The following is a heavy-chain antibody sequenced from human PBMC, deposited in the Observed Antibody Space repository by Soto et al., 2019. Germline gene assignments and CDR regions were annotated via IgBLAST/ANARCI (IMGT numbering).Heavy chain of an antibody. J-gene: IGHJ5*02. CDR2: IYYSGST. Sequence: SETLSLTCTVSGGSISSSSYYWGWIRQPPGKGLEWIGSIYYSGSTYYNPSLKSRVTISVDTSKNQFSLKLSSVTAADTAVYYCARADYDYIWGSPNWFDPRGQGTLVTVSS. CDR1: GGSISSSSYY. CDR3: ARADYDYIWGSPNWFDP. V-gene: IGHV4-39*01. D-gene: IGHD3-16*01.